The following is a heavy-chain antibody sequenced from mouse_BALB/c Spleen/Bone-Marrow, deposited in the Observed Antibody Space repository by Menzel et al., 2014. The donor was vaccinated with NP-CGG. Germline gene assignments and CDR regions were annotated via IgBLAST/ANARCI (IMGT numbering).Heavy chain of an antibody. CDR1: GYTFTSYW. CDR3: ARDWYFDV. V-gene: IGHV1-7*01. J-gene: IGHJ1*01. CDR2: INPSTGYT. Sequence: QVQLQQSGAELAKPGASVKMSCKASGYTFTSYWMHWVKQRPGQGLEWIGYINPSTGYTEYNQKFKDKATLTADKFSSTAYMQLSSLTSEDSAVYYCARDWYFDVWGAGTTVTVSS.